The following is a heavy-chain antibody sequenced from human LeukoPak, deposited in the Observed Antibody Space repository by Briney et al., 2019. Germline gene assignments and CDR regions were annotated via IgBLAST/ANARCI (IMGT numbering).Heavy chain of an antibody. J-gene: IGHJ2*01. CDR1: GGSISSGGYY. V-gene: IGHV4-31*03. D-gene: IGHD3-16*01. CDR2: IYYSGST. CDR3: ARSSPARGGLWYFDL. Sequence: PSETLSLTCTVSGGSISSGGYYWSWIRQHPGKGLEWIGYIYYSGSTYYNPSLKSRVTISVDTSKNQFSLKLSSVTAADTAVYYCARSSPARGGLWYFDLWGRGTLVTVSS.